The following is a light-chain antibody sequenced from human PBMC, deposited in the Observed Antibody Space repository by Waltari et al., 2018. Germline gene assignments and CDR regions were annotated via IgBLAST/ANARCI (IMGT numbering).Light chain of an antibody. V-gene: IGLV2-14*03. CDR3: SSFTV. J-gene: IGLJ3*02. Sequence: QSALTQPASVSGPPGQSITMSCTGTSSDVGGFQSVSWYQQYPGKAPKLLIYDVSKRPSGVSNRFSGSKSGNTASLTISGLQAEDEADYYCSSFTVFGGGTKLIVL. CDR2: DVS. CDR1: SSDVGGFQS.